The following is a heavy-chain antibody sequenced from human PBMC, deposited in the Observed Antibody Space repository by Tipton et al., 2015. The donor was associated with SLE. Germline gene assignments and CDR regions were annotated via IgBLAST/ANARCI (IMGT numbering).Heavy chain of an antibody. J-gene: IGHJ6*03. CDR3: AKGHLCSGGRCPRDYYYYMDV. V-gene: IGHV3-30*02. CDR2: VRSAASTS. CDR1: GFTFSDYS. Sequence: GSLRLSCEASGFTFSDYSMHWVRQAPDKGLEWVAYVRSAASTSYYGNSGKGRFTISRDNSKYTLYLQMNSLRAEDTAVYYCAKGHLCSGGRCPRDYYYYMDVWGKGTTVTVSS. D-gene: IGHD2-15*01.